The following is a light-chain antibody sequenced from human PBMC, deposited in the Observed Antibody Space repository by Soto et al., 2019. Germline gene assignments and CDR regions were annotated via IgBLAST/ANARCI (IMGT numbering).Light chain of an antibody. J-gene: IGLJ1*01. V-gene: IGLV2-14*03. Sequence: QSVLTQPASVSGSPGQSIAISRTGTRVDVGGFEYVSWYQQHPGKVPKLMVYDVNNRPSGVSNRFSGSKSGNTASLTISGLQAEDEADYFCSSYTSSNTYVFGTGTKVTVL. CDR3: SSYTSSNTYV. CDR1: RVDVGGFEY. CDR2: DVN.